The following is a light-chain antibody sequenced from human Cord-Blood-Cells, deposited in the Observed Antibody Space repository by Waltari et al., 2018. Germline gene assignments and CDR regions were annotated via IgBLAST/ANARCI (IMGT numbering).Light chain of an antibody. Sequence: QSALTQPASVSGSPGPSITISCTGTRSAVGSYNLVSWYQQDPGKAPKLMVYEGRKRPSGVSNRFSGSKSGNTASLTISGLQAEDEADYYCCSYAGSSTNWVFGGGTKLTVL. CDR1: RSAVGSYNL. V-gene: IGLV2-23*01. J-gene: IGLJ3*02. CDR2: EGR. CDR3: CSYAGSSTNWV.